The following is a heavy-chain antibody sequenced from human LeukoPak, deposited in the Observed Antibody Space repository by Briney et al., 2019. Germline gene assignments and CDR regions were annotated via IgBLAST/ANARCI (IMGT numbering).Heavy chain of an antibody. CDR2: IWYDGSNK. J-gene: IGHJ5*02. D-gene: IGHD3-9*01. CDR1: GFTFSSYG. V-gene: IGHV3-33*01. CDR3: ARGSILTGYYSGWFGP. Sequence: GGSLRLSCAASGFTFSSYGMHWVRQAPGKGLEWVAVIWYDGSNKYYADSVKGRFTISRDNSKNTLYLQMNSLRAEDTAVYYCARGSILTGYYSGWFGPWGQGTLVTVSS.